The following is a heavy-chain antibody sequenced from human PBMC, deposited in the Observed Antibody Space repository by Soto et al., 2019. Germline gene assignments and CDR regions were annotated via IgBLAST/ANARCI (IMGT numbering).Heavy chain of an antibody. V-gene: IGHV3-73*01. D-gene: IGHD2-2*01. CDR1: GLSFGDSG. CDR3: TRRHFIVEPGTNY. Sequence: PGGPLRLPCRASGLSFGDSGIHWVRQAYGVGREWVGGIKTKSNHYATAYAASVKGRFTISRDDSRNTAYLQMNSLETEETEVYYCTRRHFIVEPGTNYRGQGTPLTVS. J-gene: IGHJ4*01. CDR2: IKTKSNHYAT.